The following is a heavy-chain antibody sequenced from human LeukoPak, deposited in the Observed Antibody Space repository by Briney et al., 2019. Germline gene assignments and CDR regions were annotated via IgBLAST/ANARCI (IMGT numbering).Heavy chain of an antibody. J-gene: IGHJ4*02. CDR1: GFTVSDYY. CDR2: ISSSGSTI. Sequence: PGGSLRLSCAAPGFTVSDYYMSWIRQAPGKGLEWVSYISSSGSTIYYADSVKGRFTISRDNAKNSLYLQINSLRAEDTAVYYCARNYGSGSYYEYFFDYWGQGTLVTVSS. D-gene: IGHD3-10*01. V-gene: IGHV3-11*01. CDR3: ARNYGSGSYYEYFFDY.